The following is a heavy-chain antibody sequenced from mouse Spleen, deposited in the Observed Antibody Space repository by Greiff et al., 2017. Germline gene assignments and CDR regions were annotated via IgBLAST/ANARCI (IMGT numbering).Heavy chain of an antibody. V-gene: IGHV14-3*01. CDR1: GFNIKNTY. J-gene: IGHJ3*01. CDR3: ARSYYYGSSPFAY. CDR2: IDPANGNT. D-gene: IGHD1-1*01. Sequence: EVKLVESVAELVRPGASVKLSCTASGFNIKNTYMHWVKQRPEQGLEWIGRIDPANGNTKYAPKFQGKATITADTSSNTAYLQLSSLTSEDTAIYYCARSYYYGSSPFAYWGQGTLVTVSA.